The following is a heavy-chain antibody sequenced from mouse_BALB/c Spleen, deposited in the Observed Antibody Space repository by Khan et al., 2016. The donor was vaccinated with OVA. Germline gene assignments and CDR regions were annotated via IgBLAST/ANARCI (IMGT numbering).Heavy chain of an antibody. D-gene: IGHD3-1*01. J-gene: IGHJ2*01. CDR2: INPSSGYT. CDR3: ARKSTRASY. CDR1: GYTFTSYT. Sequence: QLQQSGAELVKPGASVKMSCKASGYTFTSYTMHWVKQRPGQGLEWIGYINPSSGYTKYNQKFKDKATLTADKSSSTAYMQLSSLTSEDSAVYYCARKSTRASYWGQGTTLTVSS. V-gene: IGHV1-4*01.